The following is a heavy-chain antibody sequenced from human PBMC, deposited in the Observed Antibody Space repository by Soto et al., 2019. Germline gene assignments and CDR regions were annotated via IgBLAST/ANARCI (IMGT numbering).Heavy chain of an antibody. D-gene: IGHD6-19*01. V-gene: IGHV3-48*01. CDR2: ISRSGDVI. CDR1: GFPFSDYS. CDR3: ARDGAVAGKRYFYGMDG. Sequence: EVQLVESGGGLVQPGESLRLSCAVSGFPFSDYSMSWVRQAPGKGLEWVSYISRSGDVIKYADSVKGRFTTSRDNGKNSLFLQMNSLSAEDTAVYYCARDGAVAGKRYFYGMDGWGQGTTVTVSS. J-gene: IGHJ6*02.